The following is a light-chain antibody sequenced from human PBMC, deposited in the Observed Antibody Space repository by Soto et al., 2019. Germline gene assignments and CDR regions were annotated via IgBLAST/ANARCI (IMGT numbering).Light chain of an antibody. CDR2: DAS. Sequence: EIVLTQSPATLSLSPGERVTLSCRASQNLSSYLTWYQQKPGQAPRLLMYDASSRATGIPGRFSGSGSGTDFTLTISSLQPEDFATYYCQQASSLPHTFGQGTRVEIK. CDR3: QQASSLPHT. J-gene: IGKJ2*01. CDR1: QNLSSY. V-gene: IGKV3-11*01.